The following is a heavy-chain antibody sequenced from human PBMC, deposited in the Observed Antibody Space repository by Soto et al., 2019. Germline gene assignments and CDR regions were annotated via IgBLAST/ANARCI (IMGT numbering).Heavy chain of an antibody. CDR1: GFTFSSYA. J-gene: IGHJ4*02. CDR3: ARDPMGRYYGSGSYYSDY. V-gene: IGHV3-30-3*01. D-gene: IGHD3-10*01. CDR2: ISYDGSNK. Sequence: GGSLRLSCAASGFTFSSYAMHWVRQAPGKGLEWVAVISYDGSNKYYADSVKGRFTISRDNSKNTLYLQMNSLRAEDTAVYYCARDPMGRYYGSGSYYSDYWGQGTLVTVSS.